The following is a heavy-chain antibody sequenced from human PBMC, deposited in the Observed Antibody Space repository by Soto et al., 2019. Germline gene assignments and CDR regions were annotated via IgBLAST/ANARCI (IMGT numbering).Heavy chain of an antibody. D-gene: IGHD5-18*01. CDR3: ASHSYGYFPHYYHGMDV. Sequence: QVQLVQSGAEVKKPGSSVKVSCKASGGTFSRYASSWVRQAPGQGLEWMGGIIPIFGTANYAQKFQGRVTITADESTSTAYLELSSLRSEDTAVYYCASHSYGYFPHYYHGMDVWGQGTTVTVSS. J-gene: IGHJ6*02. V-gene: IGHV1-69*12. CDR1: GGTFSRYA. CDR2: IIPIFGTA.